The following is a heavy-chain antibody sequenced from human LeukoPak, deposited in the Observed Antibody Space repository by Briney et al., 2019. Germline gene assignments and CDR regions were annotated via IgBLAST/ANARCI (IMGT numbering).Heavy chain of an antibody. V-gene: IGHV2-5*01. J-gene: IGHJ4*02. CDR2: TYWNNDK. CDR1: GFSLSTAGVG. Sequence: SGPTLVKPRQTLTLTCTFSGFSLSTAGVGVGWIRQPPGKALEWLAVTYWNNDKSYSPSLKSRLTITKDTSKNQVVLIMTNMDPVDTATYYCAHKGRGSGSYTMWGQGTLVTVSS. D-gene: IGHD3-10*01. CDR3: AHKGRGSGSYTM.